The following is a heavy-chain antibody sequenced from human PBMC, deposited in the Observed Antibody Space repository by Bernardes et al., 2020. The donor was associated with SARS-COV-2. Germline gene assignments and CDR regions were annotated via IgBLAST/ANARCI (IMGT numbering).Heavy chain of an antibody. J-gene: IGHJ6*02. CDR3: ARLRHGDYVTDYGMDV. CDR1: GFTFSSYW. D-gene: IGHD4-17*01. V-gene: IGHV3-74*01. Sequence: GGSLRLSCAASGFTFSSYWMHWVRQAPGKGLVWVSRINSDGSSTSYADSVKGRFTISRDNAKNTLYLQMNSLRAEDTAVYYCARLRHGDYVTDYGMDVWGQGTTVTVSS. CDR2: INSDGSST.